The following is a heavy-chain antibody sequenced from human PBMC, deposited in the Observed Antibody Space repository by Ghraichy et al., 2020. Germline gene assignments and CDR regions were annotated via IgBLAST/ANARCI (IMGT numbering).Heavy chain of an antibody. CDR3: ARPGYGSGSYYNEGLDY. CDR2: IYYSGST. J-gene: IGHJ4*02. D-gene: IGHD3-10*01. Sequence: SETLSLTCTVSGGSISSSSYYWGWIRQPPGKGLEWIGSIYYSGSTYYNPSLKSRVTISVDTSKNQFSLKLSSVTAADTAVYYCARPGYGSGSYYNEGLDYWGQGTLVTVSS. CDR1: GGSISSSSYY. V-gene: IGHV4-39*01.